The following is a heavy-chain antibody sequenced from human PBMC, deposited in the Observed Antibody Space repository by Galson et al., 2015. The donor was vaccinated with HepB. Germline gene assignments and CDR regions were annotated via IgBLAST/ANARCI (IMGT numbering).Heavy chain of an antibody. CDR3: ARERYYDSSGSHYYYYGMDV. Sequence: QSGAEVKKPGASVKVSCKASGYTFTSYGISWVRQAPGQGLEWMGWISAYNGNTNYAQKLQGRVTMTTDTSTSTAYMELRSLRSDDTAVYYCARERYYDSSGSHYYYYGMDVWGQGTTVTVSS. CDR1: GYTFTSYG. D-gene: IGHD3-22*01. V-gene: IGHV1-18*04. CDR2: ISAYNGNT. J-gene: IGHJ6*02.